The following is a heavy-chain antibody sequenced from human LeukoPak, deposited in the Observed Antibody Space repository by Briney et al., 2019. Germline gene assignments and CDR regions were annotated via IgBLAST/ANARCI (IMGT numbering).Heavy chain of an antibody. CDR2: IYHSGST. D-gene: IGHD3-10*01. CDR1: GYSISSGYY. Sequence: KPSETLSLTCTVSGYSISSGYYWGWIRQPPGKGLEWIGSIYHSGSTYYNPSLKSRVTISVDTSKNQFSLKLSSVTAADTAVYYCARGAYYYGSGKIFDYWGQGTLVTVSS. CDR3: ARGAYYYGSGKIFDY. V-gene: IGHV4-38-2*02. J-gene: IGHJ4*02.